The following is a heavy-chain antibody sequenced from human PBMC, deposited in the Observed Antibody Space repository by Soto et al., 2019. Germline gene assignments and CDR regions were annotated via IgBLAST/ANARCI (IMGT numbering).Heavy chain of an antibody. CDR3: ARDCSGGSCYSGVPDY. CDR2: ISSSSSTI. J-gene: IGHJ4*02. D-gene: IGHD2-15*01. CDR1: GFTFSSYS. V-gene: IGHV3-48*02. Sequence: EVQLVESGGGLVQPGRSLRLSCAASGFTFSSYSMNWVRQAPGKGLEWVSYISSSSSTIYYADSVKGRFTISRDNAKNSLYLQMNSLRDEDTAVYYCARDCSGGSCYSGVPDYWGQGTLVTVSS.